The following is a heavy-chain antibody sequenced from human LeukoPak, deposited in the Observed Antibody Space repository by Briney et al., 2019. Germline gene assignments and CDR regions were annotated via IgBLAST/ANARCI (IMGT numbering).Heavy chain of an antibody. CDR3: ARARPYYDSSGYYHKSYYFDY. V-gene: IGHV4-34*01. D-gene: IGHD3-22*01. CDR2: INHSGST. Sequence: PSETLSLTCAVYGGSFSGYYWSWIRQPPGKGLEWIGEINHSGSTNYNPSLKSRVTISVDTSKNQFSLKLSSVTAADTAVYYCARARPYYDSSGYYHKSYYFDYWGQGTLVTVSS. CDR1: GGSFSGYY. J-gene: IGHJ4*02.